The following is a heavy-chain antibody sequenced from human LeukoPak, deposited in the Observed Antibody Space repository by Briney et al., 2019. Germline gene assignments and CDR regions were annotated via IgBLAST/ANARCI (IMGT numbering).Heavy chain of an antibody. D-gene: IGHD4-23*01. Sequence: ASVKVSCKASGYTFTDYYMHWVRQAPGQGLEWMGRINPNSGGTNYAQKFQGRVTMTRDTSISTAYMELSRLRSDDTAVYYCARDYGGNSSAEYFQHWGQGTLVTVSS. CDR2: INPNSGGT. J-gene: IGHJ1*01. CDR1: GYTFTDYY. V-gene: IGHV1-2*06. CDR3: ARDYGGNSSAEYFQH.